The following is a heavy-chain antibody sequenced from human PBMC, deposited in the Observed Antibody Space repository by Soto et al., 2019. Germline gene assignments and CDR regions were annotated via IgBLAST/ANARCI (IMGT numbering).Heavy chain of an antibody. CDR2: IYYSGST. V-gene: IGHV4-31*03. CDR1: GGSMSSGGYY. Sequence: ALSVTCPVSGGSMSSGGYYWSWIRQHPGKGLEWIGYIYYSGSTYYNPSLKSRVTISVDTSKNQFSLKLSSVTAADTAVYYCARANYCSSTSCYSDLDGLAVVRPYNWFDPWGQGTLVTVSS. D-gene: IGHD2-2*01. J-gene: IGHJ5*02. CDR3: ARANYCSSTSCYSDLDGLAVVRPYNWFDP.